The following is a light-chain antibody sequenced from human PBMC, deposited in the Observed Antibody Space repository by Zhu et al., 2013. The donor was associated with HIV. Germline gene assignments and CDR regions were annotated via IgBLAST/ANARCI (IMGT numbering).Light chain of an antibody. V-gene: IGLV1-47*01. CDR1: TSNIGHNY. J-gene: IGLJ3*02. Sequence: QLVLTQPPSASGIPGQRGTISCSGSTSNIGHNYVYWYQHLPGTAPKLLISRNNQRPSGVPDRFSGSKSGTSASLAISGLRSEDEALYYCASWDGTLSGWVFGGGTKLTVL. CDR3: ASWDGTLSGWV. CDR2: RNN.